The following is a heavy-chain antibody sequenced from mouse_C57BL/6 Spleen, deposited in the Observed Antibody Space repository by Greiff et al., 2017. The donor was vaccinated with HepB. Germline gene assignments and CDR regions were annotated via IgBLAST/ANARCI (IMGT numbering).Heavy chain of an antibody. CDR2: IDPETGGT. D-gene: IGHD2-5*01. J-gene: IGHJ4*01. V-gene: IGHV1-15*01. CDR1: GYTFTDYE. Sequence: VQLQQSGAELVRPGASVTLSCKASGYTFTDYEMHWVKQTPVHGLEWIGAIDPETGGTAYTQKFKGKAILTADKSSSTAYMELRSVTSEDSAVYYCTRGRNYSKCDYYAMDYWGQGTSVTVSS. CDR3: TRGRNYSKCDYYAMDY.